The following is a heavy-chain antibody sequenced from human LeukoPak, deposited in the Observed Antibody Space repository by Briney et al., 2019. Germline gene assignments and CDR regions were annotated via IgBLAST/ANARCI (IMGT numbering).Heavy chain of an antibody. D-gene: IGHD2-2*01. CDR3: AKDGGYCSSTSCYGGDFDY. V-gene: IGHV3-30*02. CDR1: GFTFSSYG. CDR2: IRYDGSNK. J-gene: IGHJ4*02. Sequence: PGGSLRLSCAASGFTFSSYGMHWVRQAPGKGLEWVAFIRYDGSNKYYADSVKGRFTISRDNSKNTLYLQMNSLRAEDTAVYYCAKDGGYCSSTSCYGGDFDYWGQGTLVTVSS.